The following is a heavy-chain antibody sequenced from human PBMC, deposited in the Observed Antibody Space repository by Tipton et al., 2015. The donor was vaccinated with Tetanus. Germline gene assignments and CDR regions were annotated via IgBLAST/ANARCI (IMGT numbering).Heavy chain of an antibody. J-gene: IGHJ6*02. CDR3: ARHSGWYNFYNGMDV. CDR1: GGSISNTGDY. V-gene: IGHV4-31*03. Sequence: TLSLTCTVSGGSISNTGDYWGWIRQHPGKGLEWIAYIYHSGSTYYNPSLRSRLSISVDTSKNQFSLRLSSVTAADTAVYYCARHSGWYNFYNGMDVWGQGTTVTVSS. CDR2: IYHSGST. D-gene: IGHD6-19*01.